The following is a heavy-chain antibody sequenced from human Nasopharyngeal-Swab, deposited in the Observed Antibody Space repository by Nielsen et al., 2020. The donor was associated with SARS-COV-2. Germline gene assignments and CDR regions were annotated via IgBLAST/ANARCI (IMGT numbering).Heavy chain of an antibody. CDR2: IIPICGTA. CDR1: GGTFSSYA. V-gene: IGHV1-69*13. CDR3: AREGYYGSGSYAPFDY. D-gene: IGHD3-10*01. J-gene: IGHJ4*02. Sequence: SVKVSCKASGGTFSSYAISWVRQAPGQGLEWMGGIIPICGTANYAQKFQGRVTITADESTSTAYMELSSLRSEDTAVYYCAREGYYGSGSYAPFDYWGQGTLVTVSS.